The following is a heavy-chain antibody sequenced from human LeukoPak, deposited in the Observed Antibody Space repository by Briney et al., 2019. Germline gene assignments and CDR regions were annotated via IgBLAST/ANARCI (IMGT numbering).Heavy chain of an antibody. CDR1: GFTFSSFE. CDR2: VSGTGLTT. V-gene: IGHV3-23*01. D-gene: IGHD2-8*01. Sequence: GGSLRLSCVASGFTFSSFEMNWVRQAPGKGLEWVSAVSGTGLTTYYADSVKGRFIVSRDNSKNTVYLQMNSLRGEDGAVYYCAKELMGFDYWGQGTLVTVSS. J-gene: IGHJ4*02. CDR3: AKELMGFDY.